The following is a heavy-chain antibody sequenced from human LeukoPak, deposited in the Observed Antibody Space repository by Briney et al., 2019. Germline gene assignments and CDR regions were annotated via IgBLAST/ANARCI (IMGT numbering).Heavy chain of an antibody. Sequence: GGSLRLSCADSGFTFNSHMHWVRQAPGGGLEGVAAISYDGSNKKYGDSVKGRFTISSDNSKNTLYLQMNSLRPEDTAVYYCARQSSVTRSGLDSWGQGTLVTVSS. J-gene: IGHJ4*02. CDR1: GFTFNSH. CDR3: ARQSSVTRSGLDS. CDR2: ISYDGSNK. V-gene: IGHV3-30*04. D-gene: IGHD4-17*01.